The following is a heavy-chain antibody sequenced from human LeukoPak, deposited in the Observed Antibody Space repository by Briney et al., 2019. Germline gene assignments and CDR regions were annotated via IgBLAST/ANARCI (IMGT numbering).Heavy chain of an antibody. CDR2: IYYSGST. D-gene: IGHD6-13*01. CDR3: ARTGDIAAAGPLWYFDL. Sequence: PSETLSLTCTVSGGSISSSSYYWGWIRQPPGKGLEWIGSIYYSGSTYYNPSLKSRVTISVDTSKNQFSLKLSSVTAADTAVYYCARTGDIAAAGPLWYFDLWGRGTLVTVSS. V-gene: IGHV4-39*01. CDR1: GGSISSSSYY. J-gene: IGHJ2*01.